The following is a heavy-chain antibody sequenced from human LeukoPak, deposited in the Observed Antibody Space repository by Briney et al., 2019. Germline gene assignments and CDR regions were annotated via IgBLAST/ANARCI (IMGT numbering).Heavy chain of an antibody. CDR1: GSTFSSYA. D-gene: IGHD3-10*01. J-gene: IGHJ4*02. Sequence: PGGSLRLSCAASGSTFSSYAMSWVRQAPGKGLEWVSAISGSGGSTYYADSVKGRFTISRDNSKNTLYLQMNSLRAEDTAVYYCAKDGETMVRGLYDYWGQGTLVTVSS. CDR2: ISGSGGST. V-gene: IGHV3-23*01. CDR3: AKDGETMVRGLYDY.